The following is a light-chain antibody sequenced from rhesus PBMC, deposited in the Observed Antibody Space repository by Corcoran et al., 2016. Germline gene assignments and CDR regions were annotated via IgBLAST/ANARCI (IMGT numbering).Light chain of an antibody. CDR2: GGS. CDR3: QPSSSLLT. CDR1: QSVGSY. Sequence: EIVMTQSLATLSLSPGDRAILSCRASQSVGSYLAWYQQKPGQAPRLPVIGGSSRATGIPDRFSGSGSGTEFTLTISSLEPEDVGVYYCQPSSSLLTFGRGAKVEIE. V-gene: IGKV3-24*04. J-gene: IGKJ1*01.